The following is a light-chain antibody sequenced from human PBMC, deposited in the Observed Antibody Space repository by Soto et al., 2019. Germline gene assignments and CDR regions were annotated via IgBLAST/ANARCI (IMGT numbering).Light chain of an antibody. CDR3: SSYTSSSTLVV. V-gene: IGLV2-14*01. Sequence: QSALTQPASVSGSPGQSITISCTGTSSDVGGYNYVSWYQQHPGKAPKLMIYDVSNRPSGVSNRFSGSKSGNTASLTISGLPAGDGACYYCSSYTSSSTLVVFGTGTKLTVL. CDR2: DVS. CDR1: SSDVGGYNY. J-gene: IGLJ1*01.